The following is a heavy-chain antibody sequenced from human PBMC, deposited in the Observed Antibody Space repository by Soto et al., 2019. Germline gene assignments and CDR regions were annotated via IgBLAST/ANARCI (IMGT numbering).Heavy chain of an antibody. CDR1: GFSFSYYA. V-gene: IGHV3-30*03. Sequence: QVQLVESGGGVVQPGRSVRLSCAASGFSFSYYAMHWVRQAPGKGLEWVAVIAYDSSKKYYSDSVQGRFTISRDNSKNTLYLQMNSLRDDDTAVYYCASPYCSGGSCYLTEYFQYWGQGTLVTVSS. CDR3: ASPYCSGGSCYLTEYFQY. J-gene: IGHJ1*01. D-gene: IGHD2-15*01. CDR2: IAYDSSKK.